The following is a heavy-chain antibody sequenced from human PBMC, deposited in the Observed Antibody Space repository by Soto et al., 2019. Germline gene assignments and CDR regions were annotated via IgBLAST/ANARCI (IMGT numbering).Heavy chain of an antibody. Sequence: SETLSLTCTVSGGSISSGGYYWSWIRQHPGKGLEWIGYIYYSGSTYYNPSLKSRVTISVDTSKNQFSLKLSSVTAADTAVYYCASGGSAPGLFEYWGQGTLVTVSS. J-gene: IGHJ4*02. CDR1: GGSISSGGYY. D-gene: IGHD3-16*01. CDR2: IYYSGST. CDR3: ASGGSAPGLFEY. V-gene: IGHV4-31*03.